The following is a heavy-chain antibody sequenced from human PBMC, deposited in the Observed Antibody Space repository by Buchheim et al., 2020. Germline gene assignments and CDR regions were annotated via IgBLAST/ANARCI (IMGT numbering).Heavy chain of an antibody. V-gene: IGHV3-30*04. D-gene: IGHD6-19*01. CDR2: ISYDGKNK. Sequence: VQVVESGGGVVQPGRSLRLSCGASGFPFSIYTMHWVRQAPGKGLEWVAVISYDGKNKDYAESVKGRFTISRDNSKQTVDLQMNSLRGDDTAVYYCASNAVAGYEGYWGQGT. J-gene: IGHJ4*03. CDR1: GFPFSIYT. CDR3: ASNAVAGYEGY.